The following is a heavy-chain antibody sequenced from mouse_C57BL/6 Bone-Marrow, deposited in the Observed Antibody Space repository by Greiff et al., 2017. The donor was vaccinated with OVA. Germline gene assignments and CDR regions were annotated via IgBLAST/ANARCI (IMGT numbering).Heavy chain of an antibody. CDR1: GFNIKDYY. CDR3: ARVESFFYWYFDV. J-gene: IGHJ1*03. CDR2: IDPEDGET. V-gene: IGHV14-2*01. Sequence: VQLQQSGAELVKPGASVKLSCTASGFNIKDYYMHWVKQRTEQGLEWIGRIDPEDGETKYAPNFQGKATITADTSSNTAYLQLSSLTSEDTAVYYCARVESFFYWYFDVWGTGTTVTVSS.